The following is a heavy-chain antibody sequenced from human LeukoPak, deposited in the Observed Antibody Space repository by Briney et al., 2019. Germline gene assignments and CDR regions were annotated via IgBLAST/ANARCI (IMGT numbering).Heavy chain of an antibody. Sequence: GGSLRLSCEASGFSFSSHWMSWVRQAPGKGLEWVSAISGTGGSTYYPDSVKGRFTISRDNSKNTLYLQMNSLRAEDTAVYYCAKERDYYDSSGYYDYWGQGTLVTVSS. J-gene: IGHJ4*02. CDR1: GFSFSSHW. CDR2: ISGTGGST. CDR3: AKERDYYDSSGYYDY. V-gene: IGHV3-23*01. D-gene: IGHD3-22*01.